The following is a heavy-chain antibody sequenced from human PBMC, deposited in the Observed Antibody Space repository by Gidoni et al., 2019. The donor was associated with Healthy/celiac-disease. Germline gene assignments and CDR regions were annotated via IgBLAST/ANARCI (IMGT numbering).Heavy chain of an antibody. Sequence: QVQLQQWGSGLLKPSETLSLTCAVYGGSFSCYYWSWIRQPPGKWLEWIGEINHSGRTNYNPSLKSRVTISVETSKNQFSLKLSSVTAADTAVYYCARTKLLWFGELSRSGAFDIWGQGTMVTVSS. CDR3: ARTKLLWFGELSRSGAFDI. CDR1: GGSFSCYY. D-gene: IGHD3-10*01. J-gene: IGHJ3*02. V-gene: IGHV4-34*01. CDR2: INHSGRT.